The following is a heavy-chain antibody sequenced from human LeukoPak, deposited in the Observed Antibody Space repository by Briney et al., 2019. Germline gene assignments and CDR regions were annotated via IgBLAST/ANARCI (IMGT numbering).Heavy chain of an antibody. CDR2: IRTEAYDGAT. V-gene: IGHV3-49*04. CDR1: GFTFGDYA. Sequence: PSGGSLRLSCAASGFTFGDYAMSWVRQVPGKGLEWVGFIRTEAYDGATDYGASVKGRFTISRDDSKNIAYLQMNSLNTEDTAVYYCTRTFGYYYFYMDVWGKGTTVIVSS. CDR3: TRTFGYYYFYMDV. J-gene: IGHJ6*03. D-gene: IGHD3-16*01.